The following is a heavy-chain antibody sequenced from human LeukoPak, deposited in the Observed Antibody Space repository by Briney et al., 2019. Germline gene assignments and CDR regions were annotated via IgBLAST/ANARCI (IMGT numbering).Heavy chain of an antibody. CDR1: GFTFSTYW. D-gene: IGHD6-19*01. CDR2: INSDGSST. CDR3: ARMMQWPSDFDY. Sequence: PGGSLRLSCAASGFTFSTYWMHWVRQAPGKGLVWVSRINSDGSSTSYADSVKGRFTISRDNAKNTLNLQMNSLRAEDTAVYYCARMMQWPSDFDYWGQGTLVTVSS. J-gene: IGHJ4*02. V-gene: IGHV3-74*01.